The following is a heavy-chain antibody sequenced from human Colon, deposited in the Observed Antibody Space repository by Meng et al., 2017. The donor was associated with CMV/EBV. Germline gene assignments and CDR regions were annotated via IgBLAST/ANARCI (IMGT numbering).Heavy chain of an antibody. CDR3: AREGRSLFWSGYLDWFDP. CDR2: IYYSGST. D-gene: IGHD3-3*01. J-gene: IGHJ5*02. Sequence: GSLRLSCTVSGGSISSSSYYWGWIRQPPGKGLEWIGSIYYSGSTYYNPSLKSRVTISVDTSKNQFSLKLSSVTAADTAVYYCAREGRSLFWSGYLDWFDPWGQGTLVTVSS. V-gene: IGHV4-39*07. CDR1: GGSISSSSYY.